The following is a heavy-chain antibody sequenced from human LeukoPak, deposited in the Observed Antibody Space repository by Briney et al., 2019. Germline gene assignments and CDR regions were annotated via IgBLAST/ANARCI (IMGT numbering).Heavy chain of an antibody. J-gene: IGHJ4*02. Sequence: SETLSLTCAVYGGSFSGYYWSWIRQPPGKGLEWIGEINHSGSTNYNPSLKSRVTISVDTSKNQFSLKLSSVTAADTAVYYCARAFSDDYAWGSYRTRYYFDYWGQGTLVTVSS. D-gene: IGHD3-16*02. CDR3: ARAFSDDYAWGSYRTRYYFDY. CDR2: INHSGST. CDR1: GGSFSGYY. V-gene: IGHV4-34*01.